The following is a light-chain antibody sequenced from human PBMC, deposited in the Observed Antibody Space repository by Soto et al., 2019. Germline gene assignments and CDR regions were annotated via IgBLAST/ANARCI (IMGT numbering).Light chain of an antibody. J-gene: IGKJ5*01. CDR3: QQYNNWPPIT. Sequence: EKVMTQSPATLSVSPGEGATLSCRASQSVSNNLAWYQQKPGQAPRLLIYGASTRAAGIPARFSGSGSGTEFTLTISSLHSEDFAVYYCQQYNNWPPITFGQGTRLEIK. CDR2: GAS. CDR1: QSVSNN. V-gene: IGKV3-15*01.